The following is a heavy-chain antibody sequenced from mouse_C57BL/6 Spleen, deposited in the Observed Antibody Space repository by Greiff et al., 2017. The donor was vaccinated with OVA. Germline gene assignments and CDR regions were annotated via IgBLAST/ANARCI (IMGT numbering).Heavy chain of an antibody. CDR3: ARGDYGSGNRCFDV. V-gene: IGHV1-80*01. D-gene: IGHD1-1*01. CDR1: GYAFSSYW. J-gene: IGHJ1*03. Sequence: VLLLQSGAELVKPGASVKISCKASGYAFSSYWMNWVKQRPGKGLEWIGQIYPGDGDTNYNGKFKGKATLTADKSSSTAYMQLSSLTSEDSAVYYWARGDYGSGNRCFDVWGTGTTVTISS. CDR2: IYPGDGDT.